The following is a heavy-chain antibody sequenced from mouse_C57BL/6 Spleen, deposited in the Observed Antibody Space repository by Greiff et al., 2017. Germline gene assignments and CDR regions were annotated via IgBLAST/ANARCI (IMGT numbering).Heavy chain of an antibody. Sequence: EVMLVESGGGLVKPGGSLKLSCAASGFTFSSYAMSWVRQTPEKRLEWVATISDGGSYTYYPDNVKGRFTISRDNAKNNLYLQMSHLKSEDTAMYYCARDAGYAMDYWGQGTSGTVSS. CDR1: GFTFSSYA. V-gene: IGHV5-4*01. D-gene: IGHD4-1*01. J-gene: IGHJ4*01. CDR2: ISDGGSYT. CDR3: ARDAGYAMDY.